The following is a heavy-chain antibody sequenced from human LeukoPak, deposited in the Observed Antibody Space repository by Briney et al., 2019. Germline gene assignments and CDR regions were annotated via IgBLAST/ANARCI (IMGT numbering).Heavy chain of an antibody. V-gene: IGHV1-69*13. CDR3: ARDAARIAVFGVAYYFDY. CDR1: GGTFSSYA. D-gene: IGHD3-3*01. CDR2: IIPIFGTA. J-gene: IGHJ4*02. Sequence: ASVKVSCKASGGTFSSYAISWVRQAPGQGLEWMGGIIPIFGTANYAQKFQGRVTITADESTSTAYMELSSLRSEDTAVYFCARDAARIAVFGVAYYFDYWGQGTLVTVSS.